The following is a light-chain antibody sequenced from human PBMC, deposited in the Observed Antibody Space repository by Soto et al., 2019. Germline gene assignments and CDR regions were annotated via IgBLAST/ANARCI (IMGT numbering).Light chain of an antibody. J-gene: IGLJ7*01. CDR1: SSNIGNNL. CDR2: ANS. V-gene: IGLV1-47*01. CDR3: VAWDDSLRCAI. Sequence: QSVLTQPPSASGTPGQSVIISCSGSSSNIGNNLVYWYQQVPGMAPKLLIYANSQRPSGVPDRFSGSKSGTSASLAISGLRSEDEADYYCVAWDDSLRCAIFGGGTQLIVL.